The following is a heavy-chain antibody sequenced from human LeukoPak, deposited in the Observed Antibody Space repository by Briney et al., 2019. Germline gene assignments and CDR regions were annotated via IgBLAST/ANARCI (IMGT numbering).Heavy chain of an antibody. CDR2: ISSSSSYI. Sequence: GGSLRLSCAASGFIFSSYSMNWVRQAPGKGLEWVSSISSSSSYIYYADSVKGRFTISRDNAKNSLYLQMNSLRAEDTAVYYCARDITIYCSSTSCQSYYYYYMDVWGKGTTVTVSS. CDR1: GFIFSSYS. D-gene: IGHD2-2*01. J-gene: IGHJ6*03. V-gene: IGHV3-21*01. CDR3: ARDITIYCSSTSCQSYYYYYMDV.